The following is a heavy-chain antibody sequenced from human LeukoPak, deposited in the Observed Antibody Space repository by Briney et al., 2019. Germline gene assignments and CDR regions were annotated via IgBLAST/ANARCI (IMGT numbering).Heavy chain of an antibody. Sequence: GGSLRLSCAASGFTFSSSEMNWVRQAPGKGLQWVSDIGSSGTTIYYADSVKGRFTISRDNAKNSLYLQMNSLRAEDTAVYYCTRKYCSTTSCPFDNWGQGTLVTVSS. CDR1: GFTFSSSE. CDR3: TRKYCSTTSCPFDN. D-gene: IGHD2-2*01. V-gene: IGHV3-48*03. J-gene: IGHJ4*02. CDR2: IGSSGTTI.